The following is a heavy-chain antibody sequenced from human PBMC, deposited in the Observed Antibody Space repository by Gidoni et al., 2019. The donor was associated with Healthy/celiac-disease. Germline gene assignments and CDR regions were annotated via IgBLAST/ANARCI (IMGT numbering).Heavy chain of an antibody. CDR1: GGSISRGGYY. V-gene: IGHV4-31*03. D-gene: IGHD2-15*01. Sequence: VQLQESGPGLVKPSQTLSLPCTVSGGSISRGGYYWSWIRQHPGKGLEWIGYIYYSGSTYYNPSLKSRVTISVDTSKNQFSLKLSSVTAADTAVYYCARDGGCSGGSCPFDYWGQGTLVTVSS. CDR2: IYYSGST. J-gene: IGHJ4*02. CDR3: ARDGGCSGGSCPFDY.